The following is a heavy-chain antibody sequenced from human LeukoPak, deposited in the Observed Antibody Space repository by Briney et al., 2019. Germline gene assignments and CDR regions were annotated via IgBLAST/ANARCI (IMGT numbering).Heavy chain of an antibody. CDR1: GFPFSSYW. D-gene: IGHD5-24*01. CDR2: IKQDGSKK. Sequence: PGGSLRLSCAASGFPFSSYWMTWVRQAPGKGLEWVVNIKQDGSKKSYVDSVKGRFTISRDNAKNSLYLQMNSLRAEDTAIYYCTRVGYIDEGIDYWGQGTLVTVSS. CDR3: TRVGYIDEGIDY. J-gene: IGHJ4*02. V-gene: IGHV3-7*04.